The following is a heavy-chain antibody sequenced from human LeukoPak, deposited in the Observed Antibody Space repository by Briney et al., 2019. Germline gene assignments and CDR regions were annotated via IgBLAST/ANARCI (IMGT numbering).Heavy chain of an antibody. J-gene: IGHJ4*02. D-gene: IGHD6-13*01. Sequence: KPSETLSLTCTVSGGSISSYYWSWIRQPPGKGLEWIGYIYYSGSTNYNPSLKSRVTISVDTSKNQFSLKLSSVTAADTAVYYCARRIISSWSDYFDYWGQGTLVTVSS. V-gene: IGHV4-59*12. CDR3: ARRIISSWSDYFDY. CDR1: GGSISSYY. CDR2: IYYSGST.